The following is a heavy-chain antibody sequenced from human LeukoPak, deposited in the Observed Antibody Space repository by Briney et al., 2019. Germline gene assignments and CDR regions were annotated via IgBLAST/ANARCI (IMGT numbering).Heavy chain of an antibody. CDR3: ARSNYDILTGFGYYYGMDV. CDR2: IYYSGST. CDR1: GGSISSYY. Sequence: KPSETLSLTCTVSGGSISSYYWSWIRQPPGKGLEWIGYIYYSGSTNYNPSLKSRVTISVDTSKNQFSLKLSSVTAADTAVYYCARSNYDILTGFGYYYGMDVWGQGTTVTVSS. J-gene: IGHJ6*02. D-gene: IGHD3-9*01. V-gene: IGHV4-59*08.